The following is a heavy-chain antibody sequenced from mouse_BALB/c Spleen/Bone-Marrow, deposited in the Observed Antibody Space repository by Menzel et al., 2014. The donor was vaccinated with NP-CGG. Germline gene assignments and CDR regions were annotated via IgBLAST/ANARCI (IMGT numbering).Heavy chain of an antibody. CDR1: GFTFTDYY. CDR3: ARDKGRVFFDY. J-gene: IGHJ2*01. V-gene: IGHV7-3*02. Sequence: EVQLVESGGGLVQPGGSLRLSCATSGFTFTDYYMNWVRQPPGKALEWLGFIRNKANGYTTEYSASVKSRFTISRDNSQNILYLQMNTLRADDSATYYCARDKGRVFFDYWGQGTTLPVSS. CDR2: IRNKANGYTT.